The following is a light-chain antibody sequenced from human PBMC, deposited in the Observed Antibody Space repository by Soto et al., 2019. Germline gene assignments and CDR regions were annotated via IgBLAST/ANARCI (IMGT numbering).Light chain of an antibody. CDR2: DVN. V-gene: IGLV2-11*01. J-gene: IGLJ2*01. Sequence: QSALTQPRSVSGSPGQSVTISCTGTSSDVGTFNYVSWYQQHPGKAPKLMIYDVNKRPSGVPDRFSGSKSDNTASLTISGLQAEDEADYYCCSYAGSYSLVFGGGTQLTVL. CDR3: CSYAGSYSLV. CDR1: SSDVGTFNY.